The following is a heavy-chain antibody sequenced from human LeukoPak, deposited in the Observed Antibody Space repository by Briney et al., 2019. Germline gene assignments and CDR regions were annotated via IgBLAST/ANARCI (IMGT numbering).Heavy chain of an antibody. Sequence: SETLSLTCAVYGGSFSGYYWSWIRQPPGKGLEWIGEINHSGSTNYNASLESRVTISVDTSKNQFSLKLSSVTAADTAVYYCAREEDCSGGICYLGNAFDIWGQGTMVTVSS. CDR1: GGSFSGYY. D-gene: IGHD2-15*01. J-gene: IGHJ3*02. CDR2: INHSGST. CDR3: AREEDCSGGICYLGNAFDI. V-gene: IGHV4-34*01.